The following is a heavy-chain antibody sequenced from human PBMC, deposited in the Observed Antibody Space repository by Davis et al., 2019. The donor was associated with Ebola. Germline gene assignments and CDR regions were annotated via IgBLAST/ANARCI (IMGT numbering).Heavy chain of an antibody. CDR3: TADSGYYYRLY. CDR2: VRRRGHGETT. V-gene: IGHV3-49*02. CDR1: GFTISSYH. Sequence: GESLKISCAASGFTISSYHMSWVRQTPGKGLEWVGLVRRRGHGETTEYVESVKGRFTISRDDSKNIAYLQMNSLKSEDTGVYYCTADSGYYYRLYWGQGTLVTVSS. D-gene: IGHD3-22*01. J-gene: IGHJ4*02.